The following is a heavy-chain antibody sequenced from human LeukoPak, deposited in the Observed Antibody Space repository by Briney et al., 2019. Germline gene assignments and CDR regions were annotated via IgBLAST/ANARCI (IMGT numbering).Heavy chain of an antibody. CDR2: ISSSSSTI. CDR3: ARLHGGATTRSFDY. CDR1: GFTFRSYS. D-gene: IGHD1-26*01. J-gene: IGHJ4*02. Sequence: PRRSLRLSCAASGFTFRSYSMNWVRQAPGKGREWVSYISSSSSTIYYADSVKGRFTISRDNAKNSLYLQMNSLRAEDTAVYYCARLHGGATTRSFDYWGQGTLVTVSS. V-gene: IGHV3-48*04.